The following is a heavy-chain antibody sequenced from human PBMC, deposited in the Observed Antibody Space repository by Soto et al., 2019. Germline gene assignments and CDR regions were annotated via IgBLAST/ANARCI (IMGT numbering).Heavy chain of an antibody. Sequence: QITLKESGPTLVKPTQTLTLTCTFSGFSLSTSGVGVGWIHQPPGKALEWLALIYWNDDKRYSPSLKSRLTITKDTSKNQVVLTMTNMDPVDTATYYCAHSTPNMVRGVYDYWGQGTLVTVSS. CDR2: IYWNDDK. V-gene: IGHV2-5*01. CDR3: AHSTPNMVRGVYDY. D-gene: IGHD3-10*01. J-gene: IGHJ4*02. CDR1: GFSLSTSGVG.